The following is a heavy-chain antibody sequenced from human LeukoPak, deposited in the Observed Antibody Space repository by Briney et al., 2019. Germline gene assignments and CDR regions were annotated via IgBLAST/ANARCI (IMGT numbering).Heavy chain of an antibody. CDR1: GGSISSSSYY. CDR2: IYSSRST. D-gene: IGHD1-26*01. J-gene: IGHJ4*02. V-gene: IGHV4-39*01. Sequence: SETLSLTCTVSGGSISSSSYYWGWIRQPPGKGLEWIGNIYSSRSTYYNASLQSRVTISIDTSKNQFSLRLNSVTAADTAMYYCAKSGGYGLIDYWGQGTRVTVSS. CDR3: AKSGGYGLIDY.